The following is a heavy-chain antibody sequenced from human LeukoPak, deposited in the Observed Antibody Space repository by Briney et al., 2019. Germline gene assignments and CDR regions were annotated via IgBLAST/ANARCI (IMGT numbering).Heavy chain of an antibody. CDR3: ARGAYYYDSSGLNYYYYGMDV. D-gene: IGHD3-22*01. CDR2: ISAYNGNT. J-gene: IGHJ6*02. Sequence: ASVKASCKASGYTFTSYGISWVRQAPGQGLEWMGWISAYNGNTNYAQKLQGRVTMTTDTSTSTAYMELRSLRTDDTAVYYCARGAYYYDSSGLNYYYYGMDVWGQGTTVTVSS. CDR1: GYTFTSYG. V-gene: IGHV1-18*01.